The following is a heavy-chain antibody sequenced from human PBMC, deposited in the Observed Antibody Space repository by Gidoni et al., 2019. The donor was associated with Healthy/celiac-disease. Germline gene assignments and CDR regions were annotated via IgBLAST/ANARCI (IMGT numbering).Heavy chain of an antibody. CDR2: ISGSGGST. CDR1: GFTFSSYA. J-gene: IGHJ4*02. V-gene: IGHV3-23*01. D-gene: IGHD1-26*01. CDR3: AKGESGSYPEVAGDYFDY. Sequence: EVQLLESGGGLVQPGGSLRLSCAASGFTFSSYAMSWVRQAPGKGLEWVSAISGSGGSTYYADSVKGRFTISRDNSKNTLYLQMNSLRAEDTAVYYCAKGESGSYPEVAGDYFDYWGQGTLVTVSS.